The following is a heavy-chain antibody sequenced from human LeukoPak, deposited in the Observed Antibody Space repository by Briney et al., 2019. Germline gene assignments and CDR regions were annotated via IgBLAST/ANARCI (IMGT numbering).Heavy chain of an antibody. D-gene: IGHD3-22*01. CDR2: ISGSGGST. Sequence: GGSLRLSCAASGFTFSSYSMNWVRQAPGKGLEWVSAISGSGGSTYYADSVKGRFTISRDNSKNTLYLQMNSLRAEDTAVYYCAKDHAYDSSGYDLDYWGQGTLVTVSS. V-gene: IGHV3-23*01. CDR1: GFTFSSYS. J-gene: IGHJ4*02. CDR3: AKDHAYDSSGYDLDY.